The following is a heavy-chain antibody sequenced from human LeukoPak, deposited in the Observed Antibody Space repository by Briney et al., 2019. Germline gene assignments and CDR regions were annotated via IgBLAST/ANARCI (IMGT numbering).Heavy chain of an antibody. CDR2: IRSKANSYAT. CDR1: GFTFSGSA. V-gene: IGHV3-73*01. CDR3: TRQDGDYGSYYYGMDV. D-gene: IGHD4-17*01. Sequence: GGSLRLSCAASGFTFSGSAMHWVRQASGKGLEWVGRIRSKANSYATAYAASVKGRFTISRDDSKNTAYLQMNSLKTEDTAVYYCTRQDGDYGSYYYGMDVWGKGTMVTVSS. J-gene: IGHJ6*04.